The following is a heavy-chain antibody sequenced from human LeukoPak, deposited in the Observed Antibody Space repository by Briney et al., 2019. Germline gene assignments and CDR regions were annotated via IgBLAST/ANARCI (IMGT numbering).Heavy chain of an antibody. Sequence: SETLSLTCTVSGGSISSYYWSWVRQPPGKGLEWIAYISDIGSINYNPSLKSRVTISLDTSKNQFSLKLSSVPAAETAVYYCAGHHPRNTVDFWGQGTLVTSPQ. CDR3: AGHHPRNTVDF. CDR1: GGSISSYY. CDR2: ISDIGSI. D-gene: IGHD2/OR15-2a*01. V-gene: IGHV4-59*08. J-gene: IGHJ4*02.